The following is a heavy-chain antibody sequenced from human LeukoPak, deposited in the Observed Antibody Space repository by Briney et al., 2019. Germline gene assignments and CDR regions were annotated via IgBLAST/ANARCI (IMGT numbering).Heavy chain of an antibody. V-gene: IGHV1-2*02. CDR3: ARGTGYSSGWYGY. CDR2: INPNSGGT. J-gene: IGHJ4*02. Sequence: ASVKVSCKASGYTFTGYYMHWVRQAPGQGLEWMGWINPNSGGTNYAQKFQGRVTMTRDTSIGTAYMELSRLRSDDTAVYYCARGTGYSSGWYGYWGQGTLVTVSS. CDR1: GYTFTGYY. D-gene: IGHD6-19*01.